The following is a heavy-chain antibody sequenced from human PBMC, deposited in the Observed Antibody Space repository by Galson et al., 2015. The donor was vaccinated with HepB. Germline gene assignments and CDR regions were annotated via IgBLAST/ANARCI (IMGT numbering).Heavy chain of an antibody. D-gene: IGHD6-19*01. CDR2: IRYDGSNK. CDR3: AAQPGIAVAGSSFDI. V-gene: IGHV3-30*02. Sequence: SLRLSCAASGFTFSSYGMHWVRQAPGKGLEWVAFIRYDGSNKYYADSVKGRFTISRDNSKNTLYLQMNSLRAEDTAVYYCAAQPGIAVAGSSFDIWGQGTMVTVSS. CDR1: GFTFSSYG. J-gene: IGHJ3*02.